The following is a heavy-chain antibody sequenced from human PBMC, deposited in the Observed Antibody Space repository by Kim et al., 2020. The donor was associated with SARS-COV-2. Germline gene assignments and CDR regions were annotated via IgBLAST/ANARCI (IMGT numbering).Heavy chain of an antibody. J-gene: IGHJ4*02. V-gene: IGHV1-46*01. D-gene: IGHD1-1*01. CDR1: GYTFTTSY. CDR3: ARDFSVHLSSEVDY. Sequence: ASVKVSCKASGYTFTTSYIHWVRQAPGQGLEWMGIINPNGGSTNYAQTFQGRVTMTRDTSTSTAYMELSSLRYEDTDVYYCARDFSVHLSSEVDYWGQGTLVTVSS. CDR2: INPNGGST.